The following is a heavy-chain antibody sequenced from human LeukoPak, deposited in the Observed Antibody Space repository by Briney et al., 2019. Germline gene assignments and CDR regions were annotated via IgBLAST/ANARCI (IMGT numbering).Heavy chain of an antibody. CDR3: AKDFVSVVVVAATPHYY. CDR1: GFTFSSYA. CDR2: ISGSGGST. Sequence: GGSLRLSCAASGFTFSSYAMSWVRQAPGKGLEWVSAISGSGGSTYYADSVKGRFTISRDNSKNTLYLQMNSLRAEDTAVYYCAKDFVSVVVVAATPHYYWGQRTLVTVSS. J-gene: IGHJ4*02. D-gene: IGHD2-15*01. V-gene: IGHV3-23*01.